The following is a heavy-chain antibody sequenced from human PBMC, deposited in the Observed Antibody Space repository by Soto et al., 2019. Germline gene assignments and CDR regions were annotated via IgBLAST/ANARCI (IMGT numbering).Heavy chain of an antibody. Sequence: GGSLRRSCAASQFPVSTKYMSWVRQAPGKGLEWVSVVYSGGSTYYADSVKGRFTISRDIYKNTVYLQMNSLRADDTAVYYCATGVYSYCPDAFDIVGQGTMVT. CDR2: VYSGGST. J-gene: IGHJ3*02. V-gene: IGHV3-53*01. CDR1: QFPVSTKY. D-gene: IGHD5-18*01. CDR3: ATGVYSYCPDAFDI.